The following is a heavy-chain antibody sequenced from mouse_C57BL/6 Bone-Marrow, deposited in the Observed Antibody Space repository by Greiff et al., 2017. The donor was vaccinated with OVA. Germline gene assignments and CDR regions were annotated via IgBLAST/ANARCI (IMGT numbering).Heavy chain of an antibody. V-gene: IGHV6-3*01. D-gene: IGHD2-5*01. CDR1: GFTFSNYW. Sequence: DVQLQESGGGLVQPGGSMKLSCVASGFTFSNYWMNWVRQSPEKGLEWVAQIRLKSDNYATHYAESVKGRFTISRDDSKSSVYLQMNNLRAEDTGIYYCTGYYSNYVYFDVWGTGTTVTVSS. CDR2: IRLKSDNYAT. J-gene: IGHJ1*03. CDR3: TGYYSNYVYFDV.